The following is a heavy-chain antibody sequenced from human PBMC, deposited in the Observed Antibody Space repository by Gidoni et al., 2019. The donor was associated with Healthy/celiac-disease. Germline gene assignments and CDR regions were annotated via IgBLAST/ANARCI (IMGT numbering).Heavy chain of an antibody. Sequence: QVQLQESGPGLVKPSQTLSLTCTVSGGSISSGSYHWSWIRQPAGKGLEWIGRIYTSGSTNYNPSLKSRVTISVDTSKNQFSLRLSSVTAADTALYYCARESRYGSGNYYFDYWGQGTLVTVSS. CDR1: GGSISSGSYH. V-gene: IGHV4-61*02. J-gene: IGHJ4*02. D-gene: IGHD3-10*01. CDR2: IYTSGST. CDR3: ARESRYGSGNYYFDY.